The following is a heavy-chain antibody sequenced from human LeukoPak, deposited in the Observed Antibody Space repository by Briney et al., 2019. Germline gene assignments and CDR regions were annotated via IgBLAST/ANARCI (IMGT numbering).Heavy chain of an antibody. CDR2: ISAYNGNT. CDR3: ARVGCSSTSCYIDY. V-gene: IGHV1-18*04. J-gene: IGHJ4*02. CDR1: GYTFTGYY. Sequence: ASVKVSCKASGYTFTGYYMHWVRQAPGQGLEWMGWISAYNGNTNYAQKLQGRVTMTTDTSTSTAYMELRSLRSDDTAVYYCARVGCSSTSCYIDYWGQGTLVTVSS. D-gene: IGHD2-2*01.